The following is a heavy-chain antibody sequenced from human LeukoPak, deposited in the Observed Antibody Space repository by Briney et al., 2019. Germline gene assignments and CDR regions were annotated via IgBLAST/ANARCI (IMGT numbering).Heavy chain of an antibody. Sequence: GGSLRLSCAASGFTVSSNYMSWVRQAPGKGLEWVSVIYSGGTTYYADSVKGRFTISRDNSNNTLYLQTNSLRAEDTAVYYCARGPVTRFEIWGQGTMVTVSS. CDR1: GFTVSSNY. J-gene: IGHJ3*02. V-gene: IGHV3-53*01. D-gene: IGHD4-17*01. CDR3: ARGPVTRFEI. CDR2: IYSGGTT.